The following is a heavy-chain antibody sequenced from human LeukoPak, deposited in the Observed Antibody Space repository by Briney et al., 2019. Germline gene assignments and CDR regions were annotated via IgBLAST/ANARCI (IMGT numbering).Heavy chain of an antibody. D-gene: IGHD2-2*02. CDR1: GFTFSSYW. V-gene: IGHV3-23*01. Sequence: PGGSLRLSCAASGFTFSSYWMSWVRQAPGKGLEWVSAISGSGGSTYYADSVKGRFTISRDNSKNTLYLQMNSLRAEDTAVYYCAKEYCSSTSCYTEYYFDYWGQGTLVTVSS. CDR2: ISGSGGST. J-gene: IGHJ4*02. CDR3: AKEYCSSTSCYTEYYFDY.